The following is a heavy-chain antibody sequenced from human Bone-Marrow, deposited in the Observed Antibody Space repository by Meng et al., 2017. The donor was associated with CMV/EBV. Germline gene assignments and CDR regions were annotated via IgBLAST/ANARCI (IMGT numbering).Heavy chain of an antibody. Sequence: GESLKISCTASGFPYISYSMSWVRQAPGKGLEWVSAGRSGGDTFYADFVKGRFTVSRDNSKNTLYLQLNSLRVEDTAVYFCARVGTYALDVWGRGTMVTFSS. CDR1: GFPYISYS. CDR2: GRSGGDT. D-gene: IGHD1/OR15-1a*01. V-gene: IGHV3-23*01. J-gene: IGHJ3*01. CDR3: ARVGTYALDV.